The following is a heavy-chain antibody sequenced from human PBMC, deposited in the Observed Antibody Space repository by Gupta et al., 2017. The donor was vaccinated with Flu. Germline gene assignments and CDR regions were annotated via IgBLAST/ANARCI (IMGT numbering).Heavy chain of an antibody. D-gene: IGHD2-15*01. V-gene: IGHV1-2*02. Sequence: SGATKYAQSFQGRVTMTRDSSISTAYMELSRLRSDDTAVYYCTRDCPYPGRCYLDAFDIWGPGTMVTVSS. CDR3: TRDCPYPGRCYLDAFDI. CDR2: SGAT. J-gene: IGHJ3*02.